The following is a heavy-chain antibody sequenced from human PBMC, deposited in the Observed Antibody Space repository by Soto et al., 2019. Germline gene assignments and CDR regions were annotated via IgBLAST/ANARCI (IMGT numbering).Heavy chain of an antibody. Sequence: PSETLSLTCTVSGGSVSSGSFYWSWIRQPPGKGLEWIGYIYYTGSTTYNPSLKSRVTMSADTSKNQFSLRLSSVTAEDMAMYYCARGYCNSSSCSMFNYWGQGTLVTVS. J-gene: IGHJ4*02. CDR1: GGSVSSGSFY. V-gene: IGHV4-61*01. CDR3: ARGYCNSSSCSMFNY. D-gene: IGHD2-15*01. CDR2: IYYTGST.